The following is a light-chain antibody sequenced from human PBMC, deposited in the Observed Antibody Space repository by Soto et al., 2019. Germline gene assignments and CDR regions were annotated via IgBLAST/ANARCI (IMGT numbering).Light chain of an antibody. CDR1: QNVSSY. Sequence: EVVLTQSPGTLSLSPGERATLSCRASQNVSSYVAWYQRKPSQSPRLLIYDASKRATGIPARFSGSGSGADFTLSISSLEPEDFAFYYCQQRFFGPGTKVDTK. CDR3: QQRF. J-gene: IGKJ3*01. CDR2: DAS. V-gene: IGKV3-11*01.